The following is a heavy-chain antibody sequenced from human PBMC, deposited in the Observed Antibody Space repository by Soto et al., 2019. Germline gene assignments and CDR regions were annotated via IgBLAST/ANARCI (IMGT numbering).Heavy chain of an antibody. CDR3: ARDRSDSSRADSFDI. D-gene: IGHD6-6*01. V-gene: IGHV3-53*01. CDR2: IYRGVST. CDR1: GFNVTNTY. J-gene: IGHJ3*02. Sequence: LRLSCAVSGFNVTNTYMSWVRQAPGKGLEWVSVIYRGVSTFYADSVKGRFTVSRDDSKNTVSLQMNSLRAEDTAVYYCARDRSDSSRADSFDIWGQGTMVTVSS.